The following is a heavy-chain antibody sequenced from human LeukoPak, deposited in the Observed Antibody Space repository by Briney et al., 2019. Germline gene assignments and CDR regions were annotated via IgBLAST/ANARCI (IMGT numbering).Heavy chain of an antibody. J-gene: IGHJ4*02. CDR3: AREAGKWGSAYFDY. CDR2: ISAYNGNT. V-gene: IGHV1-18*01. D-gene: IGHD6-19*01. Sequence: ASVKVSCKASGYTFTSYGISWVRQAPGQGLEWMGWISAYNGNTNYAQKLQARVTMTTDTSTSTAYMELRSLRSDDTAVYYCAREAGKWGSAYFDYWGQGTLVTVST. CDR1: GYTFTSYG.